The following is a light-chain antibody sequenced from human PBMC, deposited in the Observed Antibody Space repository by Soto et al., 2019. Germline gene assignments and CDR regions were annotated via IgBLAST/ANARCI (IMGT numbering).Light chain of an antibody. Sequence: SQMTHSPSTLSAAVVDRVTITCRASQSISSCLAWYQQKPGKAPRLLIYDASIWESGVPARFSGSGSGTDFTLTISSLQPDDFAAYYCQHYNSYPHAFGQGTKLEI. J-gene: IGKJ1*01. V-gene: IGKV1-5*01. CDR2: DAS. CDR1: QSISSC. CDR3: QHYNSYPHA.